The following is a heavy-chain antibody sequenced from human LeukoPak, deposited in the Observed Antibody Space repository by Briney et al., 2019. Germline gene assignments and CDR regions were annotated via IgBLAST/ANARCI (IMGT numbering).Heavy chain of an antibody. CDR2: IKSKTDGGTT. J-gene: IGHJ4*02. V-gene: IGHV3-15*01. D-gene: IGHD3-22*01. Sequence: GGSLRLSCLASGLPFSNAWMDWVGQAPGKGLEWVGRIKSKTDGGTTDYAAPVKGRFTNSRDDSKNTLYLKMESMKTEDTAVYYCARAPFYYDSSGYPYFDGWGQGTLVTVSS. CDR3: ARAPFYYDSSGYPYFDG. CDR1: GLPFSNAW.